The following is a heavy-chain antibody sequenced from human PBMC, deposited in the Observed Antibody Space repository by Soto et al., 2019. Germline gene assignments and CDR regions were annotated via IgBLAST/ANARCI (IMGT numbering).Heavy chain of an antibody. D-gene: IGHD2-15*01. V-gene: IGHV3-30*18. J-gene: IGHJ4*02. CDR3: AKETYSGPLDY. Sequence: QGQLVESGGGVVQPGRSWRLSCAASGFTFSSYGMHWVRQAPGKGLEWVAVISYDGSNKYYADSVKGRFTISRDNSKNTLYLQMNSLRAEDTAVYYCAKETYSGPLDYWGQGTLVTVSS. CDR1: GFTFSSYG. CDR2: ISYDGSNK.